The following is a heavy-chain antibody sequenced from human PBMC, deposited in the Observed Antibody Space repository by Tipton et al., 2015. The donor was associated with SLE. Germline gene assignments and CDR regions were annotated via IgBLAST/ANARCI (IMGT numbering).Heavy chain of an antibody. Sequence: TLSLTCAVYGGSFSGYYWSWIHQSPGKGLERIGEINHSGSTDYNPSLKSRVTISVDTSKNQFSLKLSSVTAADTAVYYCARAFLLSGPNWFDPWGQGTLVTVSS. CDR1: GGSFSGYY. CDR3: ARAFLLSGPNWFDP. CDR2: INHSGST. D-gene: IGHD2-2*01. V-gene: IGHV4-34*01. J-gene: IGHJ5*02.